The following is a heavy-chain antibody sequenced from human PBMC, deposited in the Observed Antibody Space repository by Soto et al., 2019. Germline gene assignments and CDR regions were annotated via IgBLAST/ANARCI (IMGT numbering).Heavy chain of an antibody. Sequence: ASVKVSCKASGSTLTTYDIHWVRQASGQGLEWMGWINPNSDDRLYAQKFQGRVTMTRDTSIDTVYMELSRLRSEGTAMYYCARAIAFIDGYNRRHYGMDVWG. CDR2: INPNSDDR. CDR3: ARAIAFIDGYNRRHYGMDV. D-gene: IGHD5-12*01. CDR1: GSTLTTYD. J-gene: IGHJ6*02. V-gene: IGHV1-8*01.